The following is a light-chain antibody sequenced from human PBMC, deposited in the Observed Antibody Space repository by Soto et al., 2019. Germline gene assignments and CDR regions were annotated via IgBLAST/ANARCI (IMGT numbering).Light chain of an antibody. Sequence: QSVLTQPASVSGSPGQSITISCTGTSSDVGSYNYVSWYQQHPGKAPKLMIYDVSNRPSGVSNRFSGSKSGNTASLTISGLQAEDEGDYYCSSYTSSSTYVFGSGTKVTVL. V-gene: IGLV2-14*01. CDR3: SSYTSSSTYV. CDR1: SSDVGSYNY. CDR2: DVS. J-gene: IGLJ1*01.